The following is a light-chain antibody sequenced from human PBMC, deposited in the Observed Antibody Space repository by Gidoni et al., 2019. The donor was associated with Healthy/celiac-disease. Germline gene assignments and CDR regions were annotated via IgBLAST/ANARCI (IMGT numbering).Light chain of an antibody. Sequence: DIQMTQSPSTLSASVGDRVTITWRASQSISSWLAWYQQKPGKAPKLLIYDASSVESGVPSRFSGSGSGTEFTLTISSLQPDDFATYYCQQYNSYSGTFGQGTKVEIK. V-gene: IGKV1-5*01. CDR1: QSISSW. J-gene: IGKJ1*01. CDR3: QQYNSYSGT. CDR2: DAS.